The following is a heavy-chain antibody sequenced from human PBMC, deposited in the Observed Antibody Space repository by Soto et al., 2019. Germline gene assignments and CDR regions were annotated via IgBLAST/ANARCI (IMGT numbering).Heavy chain of an antibody. CDR3: AKDTCPPYYYDSSGPFDY. CDR2: ISWNSGSI. J-gene: IGHJ4*02. CDR1: GFTFDDYA. D-gene: IGHD3-22*01. Sequence: GGSLRLSCAASGFTFDDYAMHWVRQAPGKGLEWVSGISWNSGSIGYADSVKGRFTISRDNAKNSLYLQMNSLRAEDTALYYCAKDTCPPYYYDSSGPFDYWGQGTLVTVSS. V-gene: IGHV3-9*01.